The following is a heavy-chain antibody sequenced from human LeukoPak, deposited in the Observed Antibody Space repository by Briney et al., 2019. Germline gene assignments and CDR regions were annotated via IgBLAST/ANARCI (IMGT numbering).Heavy chain of an antibody. CDR3: ARDAGTSTPLDY. J-gene: IGHJ4*02. V-gene: IGHV3-74*01. CDR2: ITSDGGSA. Sequence: GGSLRLSCAASGFTFSSYWMHWVRQAPGKGLVWVPRITSDGGSATYADSVKGRFTTSRDNAKNTLYLQMTSLRADDTAVYYCARDAGTSTPLDYWGQGALVTVSS. D-gene: IGHD2-2*01. CDR1: GFTFSSYW.